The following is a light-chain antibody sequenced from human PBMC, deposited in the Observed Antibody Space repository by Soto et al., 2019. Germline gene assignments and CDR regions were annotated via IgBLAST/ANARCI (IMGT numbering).Light chain of an antibody. CDR2: EVT. CDR3: SSYTSRRTQV. Sequence: ALTQPASVSASPGQSITISCTGTSSGVGDYDYVSWYQQHPGKAPKLMIYEVTNRPSGVSNRFSGSKSGNTASLTISGLQAEDEADYYCSSYTSRRTQVFGTGTKVTVL. J-gene: IGLJ1*01. V-gene: IGLV2-14*01. CDR1: SSGVGDYDY.